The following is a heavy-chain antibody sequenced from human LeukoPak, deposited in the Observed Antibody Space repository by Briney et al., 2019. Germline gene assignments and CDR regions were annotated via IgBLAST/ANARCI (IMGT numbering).Heavy chain of an antibody. CDR1: GFTFSSYG. CDR3: AKDDCSTTSCPDYYFDY. D-gene: IGHD2-2*01. V-gene: IGHV3-30*02. J-gene: IGHJ4*02. Sequence: PGGSLRLSCAASGFTFSSYGMHWVRQAPGKGLEGVAFIWYDGINKYYADSVKDRFTISRDNSKNTLYLQMNSLRAEDTAVYYCAKDDCSTTSCPDYYFDYWGQGTLLTVSS. CDR2: IWYDGINK.